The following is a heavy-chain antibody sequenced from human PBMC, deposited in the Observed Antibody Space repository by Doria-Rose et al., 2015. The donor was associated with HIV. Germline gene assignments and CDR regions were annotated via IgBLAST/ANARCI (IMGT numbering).Heavy chain of an antibody. CDR2: IFSDDER. J-gene: IGHJ4*02. V-gene: IGHV2-26*01. CDR1: GVSLSSPGIG. D-gene: IGHD6-13*01. CDR3: ARIKSSRWYHKYYFDF. Sequence: ESGPVLVKPTETLTLTCTVSGVSLSSPGIGVSWIRQPPGKALEWPANIFSDDERSYKTSLKSRLTISRGTSNSQVVLTMTDMDPVDTATYYCARIKSSRWYHKYYFDFWGQGTLVIVSA.